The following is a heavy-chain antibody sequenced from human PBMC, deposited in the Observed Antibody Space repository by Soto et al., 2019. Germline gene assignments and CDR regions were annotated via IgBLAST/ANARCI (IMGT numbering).Heavy chain of an antibody. J-gene: IGHJ6*02. CDR2: ISYDGSNK. Sequence: PGGSLRLSCAASGFTFSSYGMHWVRQAPGKGLEWVAVISYDGSNKYYADSVKGRFTISRDNSKNTLYLQMNSLRAEDTAVYYCAKNDDCSGGSCYSSSPGYYYYGMDVWGQGTTVTVSS. CDR3: AKNDDCSGGSCYSSSPGYYYYGMDV. V-gene: IGHV3-30*18. D-gene: IGHD2-15*01. CDR1: GFTFSSYG.